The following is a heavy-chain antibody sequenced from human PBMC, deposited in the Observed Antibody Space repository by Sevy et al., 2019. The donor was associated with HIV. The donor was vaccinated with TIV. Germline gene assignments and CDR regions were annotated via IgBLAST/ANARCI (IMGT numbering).Heavy chain of an antibody. Sequence: GGSLRLSCAASGFPFSSYAMNWVRQGPGKGLEWVSATGGRGGATYYADSVKGRFTISRDNSKNTLYLQMDSLRAEDTAVYYCAKDGAAVVGDAFDVWGQGTMVTVSS. CDR3: AKDGAAVVGDAFDV. CDR1: GFPFSSYA. D-gene: IGHD2-15*01. J-gene: IGHJ3*01. V-gene: IGHV3-23*01. CDR2: TGGRGGAT.